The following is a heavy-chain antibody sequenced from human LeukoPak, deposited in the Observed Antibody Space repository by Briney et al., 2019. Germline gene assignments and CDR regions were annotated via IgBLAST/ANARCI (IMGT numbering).Heavy chain of an antibody. CDR1: GGAISGYY. J-gene: IGHJ5*02. CDR3: VRSKRGTYGWFDP. V-gene: IGHV4-59*01. Sequence: SETLSLTCTVSGGAISGYYWSWIRQPPGKGLEWIGYIYYTGSTNYNPSLKSRVIISVDTSKNQFSLKVSSVTAADTAVYYCVRSKRGTYGWFDPWGQGTLVTVSS. D-gene: IGHD4-17*01. CDR2: IYYTGST.